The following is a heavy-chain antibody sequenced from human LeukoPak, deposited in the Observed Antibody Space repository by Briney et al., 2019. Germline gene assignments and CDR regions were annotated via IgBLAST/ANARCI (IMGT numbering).Heavy chain of an antibody. CDR1: GFIFSSWW. Sequence: PGGSLRLSCAASGFIFSSWWMIWFRRLPGKGLVSVSHINTDGSYIRYAVSVKGGFTISRDNAKNTLYLQMNSLRPEDTGVHYCTTFGIDWSLSYWGQGALVTVPS. J-gene: IGHJ4*02. CDR2: INTDGSYI. D-gene: IGHD3-9*01. CDR3: TTFGIDWSLSY. V-gene: IGHV3-74*01.